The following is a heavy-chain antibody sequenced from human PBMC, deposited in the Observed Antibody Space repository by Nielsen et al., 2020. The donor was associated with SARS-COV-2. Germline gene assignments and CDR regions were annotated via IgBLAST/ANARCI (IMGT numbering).Heavy chain of an antibody. V-gene: IGHV3-30-3*01. J-gene: IGHJ6*02. Sequence: GGSLRLSCAASGFTFSSYAMHWVRQAPGKGLEWVAVISYDGSNKYYADSVKGRFTISRDNSKNTLYLQMNSLRAEDTAVYYCARGLGDYGMDVWGQGTTVTVSS. D-gene: IGHD3-16*01. CDR3: ARGLGDYGMDV. CDR2: ISYDGSNK. CDR1: GFTFSSYA.